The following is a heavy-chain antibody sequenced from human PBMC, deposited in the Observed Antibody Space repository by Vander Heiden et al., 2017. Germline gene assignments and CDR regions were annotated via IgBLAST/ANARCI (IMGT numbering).Heavy chain of an antibody. CDR1: GFTFRSYA. J-gene: IGHJ4*02. V-gene: IGHV3-23*01. Sequence: EVQLLESGGGLVQPGGSLRLPCAASGFTFRSYAMSWVRQAPGKGLAWVAAISGSGGSTYYADSVKGRFTISRDNSKNTLYLQMNSLRAEDTAVYYCAKVNGGFTTVTTPDHQTELDYWGQGTLVTVSS. D-gene: IGHD4-17*01. CDR3: AKVNGGFTTVTTPDHQTELDY. CDR2: ISGSGGST.